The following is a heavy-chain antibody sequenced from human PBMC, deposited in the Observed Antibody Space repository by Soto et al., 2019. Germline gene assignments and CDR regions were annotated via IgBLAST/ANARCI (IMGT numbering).Heavy chain of an antibody. CDR1: GYTFTSYA. CDR3: ARARSEYDSSGYYYSAATTYFDY. CDR2: INAGNGNT. V-gene: IGHV1-3*01. Sequence: ASVKVSCKASGYTFTSYAMHWVRQVPGQRLEWMGWINAGNGNTKYSQKFQGRVTITRDTSASTAYMELSSLRSEDTAVYYCARARSEYDSSGYYYSAATTYFDYWGQGTLVTVSS. J-gene: IGHJ4*02. D-gene: IGHD3-22*01.